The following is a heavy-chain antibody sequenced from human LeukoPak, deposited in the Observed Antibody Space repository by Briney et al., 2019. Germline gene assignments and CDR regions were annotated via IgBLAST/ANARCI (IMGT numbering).Heavy chain of an antibody. CDR3: ARGHIVDTAMGYYFDY. Sequence: GGSLRLSCAASGFTFSSYGMHWVRQAPGKGLEWVAFIRYDGSNKYYADSVKGRFTISRDNSKNTLYLQMNSLRAEDTAVYYCARGHIVDTAMGYYFDYWGQGTLVTVSS. CDR2: IRYDGSNK. CDR1: GFTFSSYG. V-gene: IGHV3-30*02. J-gene: IGHJ4*02. D-gene: IGHD5-18*01.